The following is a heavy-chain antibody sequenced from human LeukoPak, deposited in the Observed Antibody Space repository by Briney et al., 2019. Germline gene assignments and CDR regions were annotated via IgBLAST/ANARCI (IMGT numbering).Heavy chain of an antibody. Sequence: GESLKISCKASGYTFTHQWIGWVRQKSGSGLEWMGIIYPRDSDTRYSPSFQGHVTISADPSINPAYLEWSRLEASDTAIYYCARHSDVIGAIWGQGTLVTVSS. J-gene: IGHJ4*02. CDR1: GYTFTHQW. CDR3: ARHSDVIGAI. V-gene: IGHV5-51*01. CDR2: IYPRDSDT. D-gene: IGHD3-10*01.